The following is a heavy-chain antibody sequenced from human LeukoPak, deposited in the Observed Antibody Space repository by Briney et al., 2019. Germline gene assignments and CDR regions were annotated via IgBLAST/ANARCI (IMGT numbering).Heavy chain of an antibody. CDR3: ARDSIAAAGPFYYYYYMDV. V-gene: IGHV3-7*01. J-gene: IGHJ6*03. Sequence: PGGSLRLSCAAPGFTFSSYWMSWVRQAPGKGLEWVANIKQDGSEKYYVDSVKGRFTISRDNAKNSLYLQMNSLGAEDTAVYYCARDSIAAAGPFYYYYYMDVWGKGTTVTVSS. CDR2: IKQDGSEK. CDR1: GFTFSSYW. D-gene: IGHD6-13*01.